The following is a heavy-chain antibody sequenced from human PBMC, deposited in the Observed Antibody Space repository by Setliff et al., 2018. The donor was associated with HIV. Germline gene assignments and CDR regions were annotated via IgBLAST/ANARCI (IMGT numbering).Heavy chain of an antibody. CDR1: GGSISTYF. J-gene: IGHJ4*02. D-gene: IGHD3-16*01. CDR2: IYTSGST. CDR3: ARHSRAGDIDY. Sequence: SETLSLTCTVSGGSISTYFWTWIRQPPGKGLEWIGYIYTSGSTNYNPSLKSRVTISVDTSKNQFSLKLSSVTAADTAVYYCARHSRAGDIDYWGRGTLVTVSS. V-gene: IGHV4-59*08.